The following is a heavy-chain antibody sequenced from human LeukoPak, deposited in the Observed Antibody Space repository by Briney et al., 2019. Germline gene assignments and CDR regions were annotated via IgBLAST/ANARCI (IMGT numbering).Heavy chain of an antibody. Sequence: GGSLRLSCAASGFTFSNYAMHWVRQTPGKGLEWVAVMSYDGREHYYADSVKGRFTISRDNSKNTLYLQMNTLTVDDTAVYFCARDGSDWGQGTLVTVSS. CDR3: ARDGSD. J-gene: IGHJ4*02. CDR1: GFTFSNYA. V-gene: IGHV3-30*04. CDR2: MSYDGREH.